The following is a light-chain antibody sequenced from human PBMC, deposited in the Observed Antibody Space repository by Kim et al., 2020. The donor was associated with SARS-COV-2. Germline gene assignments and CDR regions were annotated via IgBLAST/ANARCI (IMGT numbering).Light chain of an antibody. Sequence: SYELTQPPSVSVSPGQTASITCSGDKLGDKYACWYQQKPGQSPVLVIYQDSKRPSGIPERFSGSNSGNTATLTISGTQAMDEADYYCQAWDSSTEVFGTGAKANVL. CDR2: QDS. J-gene: IGLJ1*01. CDR3: QAWDSSTEV. V-gene: IGLV3-1*01. CDR1: KLGDKY.